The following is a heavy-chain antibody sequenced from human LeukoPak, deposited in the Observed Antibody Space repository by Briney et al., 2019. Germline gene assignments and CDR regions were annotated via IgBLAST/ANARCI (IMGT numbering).Heavy chain of an antibody. CDR3: ARAPSRPRSGWLAEYFQH. CDR1: RGSISSYY. CDR2: IYTRGGA. D-gene: IGHD6-19*01. J-gene: IGHJ1*01. Sequence: SETLSLTCTVSRGSISSYYWSWIRHPAREGVEWIWRIYTRGGAHYNPSLKSRVTISVDTSKNQFSLKLSSVTAADTAVYYCARAPSRPRSGWLAEYFQHWGQGTLVNVSS. V-gene: IGHV4-4*07.